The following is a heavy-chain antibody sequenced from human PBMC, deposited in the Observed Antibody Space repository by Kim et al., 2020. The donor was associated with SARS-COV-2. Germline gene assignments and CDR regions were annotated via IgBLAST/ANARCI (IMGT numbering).Heavy chain of an antibody. Sequence: GGSLRLSCAASGFSFSSFGFHWVRQAPGRGLEWVAVMWYDGSNEYYAASVRGRFTISRDNSKNTLYLQMNSLRAEDTAVYYCARDHIYYDSSGRGSYCDLWGQGTLVTVSS. J-gene: IGHJ4*02. CDR2: MWYDGSNE. CDR1: GFSFSSFG. CDR3: ARDHIYYDSSGRGSYCDL. D-gene: IGHD3-22*01. V-gene: IGHV3-33*01.